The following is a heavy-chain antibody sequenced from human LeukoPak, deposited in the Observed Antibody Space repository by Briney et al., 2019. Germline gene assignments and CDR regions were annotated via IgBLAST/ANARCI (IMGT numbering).Heavy chain of an antibody. V-gene: IGHV3-23*01. CDR1: ELTLSSYA. Sequence: GGSLRLSCAASELTLSSYAVTWVRQAPGKGLEWVSSISGNGGGTSYVDSAKGRFTVSRDNSKNTVYLQMNSLRAEDTAVYYCAKDPNGDYVGAFDMWGQGTMVTVSS. D-gene: IGHD4-17*01. CDR2: ISGNGGGT. J-gene: IGHJ3*02. CDR3: AKDPNGDYVGAFDM.